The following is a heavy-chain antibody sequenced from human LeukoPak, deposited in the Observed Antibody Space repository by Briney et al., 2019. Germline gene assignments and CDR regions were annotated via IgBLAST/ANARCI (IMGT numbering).Heavy chain of an antibody. J-gene: IGHJ4*02. D-gene: IGHD2-2*02. CDR3: ARTESKCTSTSCYTEDY. Sequence: ASVKVSCKASGYTFTGYYMHWVRQPPGQGLEWMGWINPNNGGTNYAQKFQGRVTMTRDTSIGTAYMELSRLRSDDTAVYYCARTESKCTSTSCYTEDYWGQGTLVTVSS. CDR1: GYTFTGYY. CDR2: INPNNGGT. V-gene: IGHV1-2*02.